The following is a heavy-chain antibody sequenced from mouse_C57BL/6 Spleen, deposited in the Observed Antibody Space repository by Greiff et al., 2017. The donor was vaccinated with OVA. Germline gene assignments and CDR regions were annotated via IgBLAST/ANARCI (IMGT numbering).Heavy chain of an antibody. J-gene: IGHJ4*01. CDR2: INPETGGT. D-gene: IGHD1-3*01. CDR1: GYTFTDYE. Sequence: QVQLQQSGAELVRPGASVTLSCKASGYTFTDYEMHWVKQTPVHGLEWIGAINPETGGTAYNQKFKGKAILTADKSSSTAYMELHSLTSEDSAVYYCTRTRTSFYAIDYWGQGTAVTVSS. V-gene: IGHV1-15*01. CDR3: TRTRTSFYAIDY.